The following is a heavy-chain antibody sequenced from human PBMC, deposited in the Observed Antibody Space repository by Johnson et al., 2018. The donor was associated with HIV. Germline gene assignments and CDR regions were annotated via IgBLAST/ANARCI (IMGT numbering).Heavy chain of an antibody. V-gene: IGHV3-30*02. J-gene: IGHJ3*02. CDR1: GFSISNYG. Sequence: QVQLVESGGGVVQPGESLRLSCAASGFSISNYGVHWVRQAPGKGLEWVAFIQNDGTNKYYADFVKGRFTISRDNSKNTLYLQMNSLRAEDTAVYYCASSITMIVVVTVGDAFDIWGQGTTVTVSS. CDR3: ASSITMIVVVTVGDAFDI. D-gene: IGHD3-22*01. CDR2: IQNDGTNK.